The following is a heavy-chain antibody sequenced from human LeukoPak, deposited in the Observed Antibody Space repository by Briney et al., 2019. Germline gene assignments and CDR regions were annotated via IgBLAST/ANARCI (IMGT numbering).Heavy chain of an antibody. CDR3: AKSEEDIVVVPAAIPGHWFDP. Sequence: GGSLRLSCAASGFTVSSNYMSWVRQAPGKGLEWVSVIYSGGSTYYADSVKGRFTISRDNSKNTLYLQMNSLRAEDTAVYYCAKSEEDIVVVPAAIPGHWFDPWGQGTLVTVSS. CDR2: IYSGGST. V-gene: IGHV3-53*01. J-gene: IGHJ5*02. D-gene: IGHD2-2*01. CDR1: GFTVSSNY.